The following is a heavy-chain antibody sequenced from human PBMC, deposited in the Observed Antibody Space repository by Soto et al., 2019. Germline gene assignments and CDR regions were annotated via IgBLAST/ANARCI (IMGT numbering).Heavy chain of an antibody. J-gene: IGHJ4*02. Sequence: GSLRLSCAASGFTFSSYAMSWVRQAPGKGLEWISGISGSGGRTYYADSVKGRFTISRDNSKNTLYLQMNSLRAEDTAVYYCAKDQEGYYGSGTYLPIHWGQGTLVTVSS. V-gene: IGHV3-23*01. D-gene: IGHD3-10*01. CDR1: GFTFSSYA. CDR2: ISGSGGRT. CDR3: AKDQEGYYGSGTYLPIH.